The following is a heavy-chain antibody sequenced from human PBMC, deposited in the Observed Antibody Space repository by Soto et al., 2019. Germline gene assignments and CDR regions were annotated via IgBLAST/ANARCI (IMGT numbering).Heavy chain of an antibody. D-gene: IGHD1-1*01. CDR1: GFPFDDHA. CDR3: ATDIKWNLPAGYLDN. J-gene: IGHJ4*02. Sequence: EVQLVESGGGLVQPGRSLRLSCIASGFPFDDHAMHRVRQAPGKGLEWVSGLSWNSGYIGYADSVKGRFTSSRDNAKNSVHLQMNRLRAEDTAFYYGATDIKWNLPAGYLDNWGQGTLVTVSS. CDR2: LSWNSGYI. V-gene: IGHV3-9*01.